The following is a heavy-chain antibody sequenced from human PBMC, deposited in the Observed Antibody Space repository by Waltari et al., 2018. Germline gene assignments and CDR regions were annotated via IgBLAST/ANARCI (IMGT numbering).Heavy chain of an antibody. CDR3: GRDRGRGHYLDS. CDR1: GDSVSSTFW. Sequence: QLRLQESGPGLVRPSGTLSLTCDVAGDSVSSTFWWSWVRQSPGKGLEWIGQVHGSGKTNYNPSFASRVSVSLHTPANQFSLTVTSATAADTAVYYCGRDRGRGHYLDSWGQGTLVTVSP. D-gene: IGHD5-12*01. V-gene: IGHV4-4*02. J-gene: IGHJ4*02. CDR2: VHGSGKT.